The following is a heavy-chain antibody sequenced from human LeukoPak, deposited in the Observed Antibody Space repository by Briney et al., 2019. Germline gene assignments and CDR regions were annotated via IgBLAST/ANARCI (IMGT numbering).Heavy chain of an antibody. CDR1: GFTFSSYA. V-gene: IGHV3-53*01. Sequence: GGSLRLSCAASGFTFSSYAMSWVRQAPGKGLEWVSVIYSGGTTYYADSVKGRFTISRDNSKNTVYLQMNSLRAEDTAVYFCARDRPRAVWGQGTTVTVSS. CDR3: ARDRPRAV. CDR2: IYSGGTT. J-gene: IGHJ6*02.